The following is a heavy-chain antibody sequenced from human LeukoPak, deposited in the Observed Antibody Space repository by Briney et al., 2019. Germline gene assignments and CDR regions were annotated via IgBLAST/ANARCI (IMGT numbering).Heavy chain of an antibody. D-gene: IGHD6-13*01. CDR2: IIPIFGTA. CDR1: GGTFSSYA. CDR3: ARARIAAAGTLGAHDY. J-gene: IGHJ4*02. Sequence: SVKVSCKASGGTFSSYAISWVRQAPGQGLEWMGGIIPIFGTANYAQKFQGRVTITADESTSTAYMELSSLRSEDTAVYYCARARIAAAGTLGAHDYWGRGTLVTVSS. V-gene: IGHV1-69*13.